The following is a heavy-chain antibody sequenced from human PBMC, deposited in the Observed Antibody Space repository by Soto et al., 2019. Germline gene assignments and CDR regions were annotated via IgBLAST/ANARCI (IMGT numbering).Heavy chain of an antibody. CDR2: IYYSGST. CDR3: ARSGGLQHIDY. D-gene: IGHD3-16*01. V-gene: IGHV4-39*01. J-gene: IGHJ4*02. Sequence: QLQLQESGPGLVKPSETLSLTCTVSGDSISSSSYYWGWIRQPPGKGLEWIGSIYYSGSTYYNPSLRSQVTIPVNTSNNKFSPKLSSVTAADTAVHYCARSGGLQHIDYWGQGTLVTVSS. CDR1: GDSISSSSYY.